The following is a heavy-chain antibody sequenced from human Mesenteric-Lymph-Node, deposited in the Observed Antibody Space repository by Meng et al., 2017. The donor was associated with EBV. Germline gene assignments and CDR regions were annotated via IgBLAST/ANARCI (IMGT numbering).Heavy chain of an antibody. D-gene: IGHD3-22*01. Sequence: QITLNESGPMLVKPTQTLTLTCTFSGFSLTTSGVGVGWIRQPPGKALEWLALIYWDDDKRYSSSLESRLTITQDTSKNQVVLTMTNMDPVDTATYYCAHSPLYQYDPRWFHPWGPGTLVTVSS. CDR1: GFSLTTSGVG. CDR3: AHSPLYQYDPRWFHP. J-gene: IGHJ5*02. V-gene: IGHV2-5*02. CDR2: IYWDDDK.